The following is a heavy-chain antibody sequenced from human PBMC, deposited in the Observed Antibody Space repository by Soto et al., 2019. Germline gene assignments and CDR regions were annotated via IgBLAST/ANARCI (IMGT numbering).Heavy chain of an antibody. CDR3: ARLYGLDAFDI. V-gene: IGHV4-30-2*01. D-gene: IGHD3-16*02. J-gene: IGHJ3*02. Sequence: SETLSLTCAVSGGSISSGGYSWSWIRQPPGKGLECIGYIYHSGSTNYNPSLKSRVTISVDTSKNQFSLKLSSVTAADTAVYYCARLYGLDAFDIWGQGTMVTVSS. CDR1: GGSISSGGYS. CDR2: IYHSGST.